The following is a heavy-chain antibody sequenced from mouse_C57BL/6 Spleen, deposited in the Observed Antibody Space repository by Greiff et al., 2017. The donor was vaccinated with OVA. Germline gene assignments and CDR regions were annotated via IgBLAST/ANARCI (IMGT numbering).Heavy chain of an antibody. J-gene: IGHJ1*03. V-gene: IGHV14-2*01. CDR1: GFNITDYY. CDR3: ANYGSSNWYFDV. CDR2: IDPEDGDT. D-gene: IGHD1-1*01. Sequence: VHLKQSGAELVKPGASVKLSCTASGFNITDYYMHWVKQRTEQGLEWIGRIDPEDGDTKYAPKFQGKATITADTSSNTAYLQLSSLTSEDTAVYYCANYGSSNWYFDVWGTGTTVTVSS.